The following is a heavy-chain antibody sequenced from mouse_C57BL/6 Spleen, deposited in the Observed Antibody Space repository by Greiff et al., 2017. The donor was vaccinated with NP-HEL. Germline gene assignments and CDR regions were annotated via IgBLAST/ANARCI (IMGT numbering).Heavy chain of an antibody. D-gene: IGHD2-3*01. CDR3: AGGLLGYFDY. V-gene: IGHV5-17*01. CDR1: GFTFSDYG. CDR2: ISSCSSTI. Sequence: EVKLVESGGGLVKPGGSLKLSCAASGFTFSDYGMHWVRQAPEKGLEWVAYISSCSSTIYYAATVTGRFTISRENAKNTLFLQMTSLRSEDTAMYYCAGGLLGYFDYWGQGTTLTVSS. J-gene: IGHJ2*01.